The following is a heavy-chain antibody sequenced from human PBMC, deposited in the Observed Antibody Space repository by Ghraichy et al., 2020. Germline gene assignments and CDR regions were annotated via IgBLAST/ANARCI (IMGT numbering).Heavy chain of an antibody. CDR3: AKGSSSSTSADAFDI. J-gene: IGHJ3*02. CDR2: ISWNSGSI. D-gene: IGHD2-2*01. Sequence: GGSLRLSCAASGFTFDDYAMHWVRQAPGKGQEWVSGISWNSGSIGYADSVKGRFTISRDNAKNSLYLQMNSLRAEDTALYYCAKGSSSSTSADAFDIWGQGTMVTVSS. CDR1: GFTFDDYA. V-gene: IGHV3-9*01.